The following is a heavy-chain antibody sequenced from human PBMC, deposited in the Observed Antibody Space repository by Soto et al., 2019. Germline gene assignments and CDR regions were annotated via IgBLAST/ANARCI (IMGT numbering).Heavy chain of an antibody. J-gene: IGHJ4*02. CDR1: GFTVSSNY. Sequence: EVQLVESGGGLIQPGGSLRLSCAASGFTVSSNYMSWVRQAPGKGLEWVSVIYSGGSTYYADSVKGRFTISRDNSKNTLYLQMNSLRAEDTAVYYCASFLSVDGWYYFDYWGQGTLVTVSS. V-gene: IGHV3-53*01. D-gene: IGHD6-19*01. CDR3: ASFLSVDGWYYFDY. CDR2: IYSGGST.